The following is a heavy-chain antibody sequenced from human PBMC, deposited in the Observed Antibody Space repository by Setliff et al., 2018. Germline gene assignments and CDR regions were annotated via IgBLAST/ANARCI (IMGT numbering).Heavy chain of an antibody. D-gene: IGHD2-15*01. CDR3: ASSSGGNYEAYFDY. CDR1: RFTFSNYW. V-gene: IGHV3-7*01. CDR2: IKEDGSEK. Sequence: QPGGSLRLSCAASRFTFSNYWMSWVRQAPGKGLEWVANIKEDGSEKYYVDSVKGRFSISRDNSQNTLYLQMNSLSPEDTALYYCASSSGGNYEAYFDYWGQGTLVTVSS. J-gene: IGHJ4*02.